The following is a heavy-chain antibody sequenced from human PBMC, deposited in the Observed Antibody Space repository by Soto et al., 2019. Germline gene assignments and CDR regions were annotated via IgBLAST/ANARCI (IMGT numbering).Heavy chain of an antibody. CDR2: IYYSGST. D-gene: IGHD3-22*01. J-gene: IGHJ4*02. V-gene: IGHV4-39*01. Sequence: SETLSLTCAVYGGSFSGYYWGWIRQPPGKGLEWIGSIYYSGSTYYNPSLKSRVTISVDTSKNQFSLKLSSVTAADTAVYYCARLSYYDSSGYYWAPPDYWGQGTLVTVSS. CDR1: GGSFSGYY. CDR3: ARLSYYDSSGYYWAPPDY.